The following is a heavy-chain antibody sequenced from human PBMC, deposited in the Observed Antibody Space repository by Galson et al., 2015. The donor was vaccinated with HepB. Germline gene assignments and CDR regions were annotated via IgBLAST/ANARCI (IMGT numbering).Heavy chain of an antibody. D-gene: IGHD5-18*01. CDR1: GYTFTSYA. Sequence: SVKVSCKASGYTFTSYAMHWVRQAPGQRLEWMGWINAGNGNTKYSQKFQGRVTITRDTSASTAYMELSSLRSEDTAVYYCAREGGYSYGFAYDYWGQGTLVTVSS. CDR2: INAGNGNT. CDR3: AREGGYSYGFAYDY. J-gene: IGHJ4*02. V-gene: IGHV1-3*01.